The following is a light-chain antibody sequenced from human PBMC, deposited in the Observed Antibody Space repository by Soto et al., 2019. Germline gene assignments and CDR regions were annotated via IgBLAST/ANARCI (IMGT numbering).Light chain of an antibody. CDR2: KAS. CDR1: QSISNW. J-gene: IGKJ2*01. CDR3: QQYSTYSYT. Sequence: DIQMTQSPSTLSAAVGDSVTISCRASQSISNWLAWYQQKPGKAPRLLIHKASTLQSGVPSRFSGSGSGTAFTLPISSLQPDDFATYFCQQYSTYSYTFGQGTKLEIQ. V-gene: IGKV1-5*03.